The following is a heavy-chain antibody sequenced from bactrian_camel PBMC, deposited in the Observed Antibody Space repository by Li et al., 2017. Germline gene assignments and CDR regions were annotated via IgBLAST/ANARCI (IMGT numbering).Heavy chain of an antibody. Sequence: HVQLVESGGGSVQAGGSLRLSCAASRYMYSRYCVMAWSRQAPGKGREGVAAIDSDDWTRYADSVKGRFTISKDNAKNILYLQMNSLKPEDTAMYYCAAKEGGGGWDLLRQSYYNYWGQGTQVTVS. V-gene: IGHV3S26*01. D-gene: IGHD1*01. CDR3: AAKEGGGGWDLLRQSYYNY. J-gene: IGHJ4*01. CDR2: IDSDDWT. CDR1: RYMYSRYC.